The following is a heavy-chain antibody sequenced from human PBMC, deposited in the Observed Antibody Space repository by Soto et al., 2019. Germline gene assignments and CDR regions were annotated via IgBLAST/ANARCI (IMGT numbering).Heavy chain of an antibody. CDR3: ARASYDFWSGYPRAMDY. D-gene: IGHD3-3*01. J-gene: IGHJ4*02. Sequence: QVQLVQSGAEVKKPGASVKVSCKASGYTFTSYGISWVRQAPGQGLEWMGWISAYNGNTNYAQKLQGRVTMTTDTPTSTAYMEWRRLRSDDTAVYYCARASYDFWSGYPRAMDYWGQGTLVTVSS. CDR1: GYTFTSYG. V-gene: IGHV1-18*01. CDR2: ISAYNGNT.